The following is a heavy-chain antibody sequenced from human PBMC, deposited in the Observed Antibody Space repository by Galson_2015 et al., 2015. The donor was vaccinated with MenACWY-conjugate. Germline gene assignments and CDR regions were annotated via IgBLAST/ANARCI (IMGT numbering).Heavy chain of an antibody. CDR3: ARHRDGYTNDY. CDR2: IYLVNSIT. CDR1: GYSITNYW. V-gene: IGHV5-51*01. Sequence: QSGAEVKKPGESLTISCKGSGYSITNYWIGWVRQMPGKGLEWMGIIYLVNSITKYNPSFQGQVTVSADRAISTAYLQWSSLKASDTAIYYCARHRDGYTNDYWGQGTLVTVSS. J-gene: IGHJ4*02. D-gene: IGHD5-24*01.